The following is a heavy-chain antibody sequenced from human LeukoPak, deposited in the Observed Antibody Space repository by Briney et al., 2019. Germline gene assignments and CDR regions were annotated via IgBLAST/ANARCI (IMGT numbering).Heavy chain of an antibody. CDR2: ISGSGDTI. J-gene: IGHJ4*02. D-gene: IGHD1-26*01. V-gene: IGHV3-48*04. Sequence: PGGSLRLSCAASGFTFSGYTMNWVRQSPGRGLEWVSFISGSGDTIYYADSVKGRITISRDNAKNSLYLQMNSLRAEDTAVYYCARQSPDSGRQFDYWGQGTLVTVSS. CDR1: GFTFSGYT. CDR3: ARQSPDSGRQFDY.